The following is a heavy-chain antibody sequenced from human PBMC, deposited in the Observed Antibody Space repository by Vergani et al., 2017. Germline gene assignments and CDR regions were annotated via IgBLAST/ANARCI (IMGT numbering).Heavy chain of an antibody. CDR1: GGTVSSGSYY. CDR2: IYYSGST. V-gene: IGHV4-61*01. Sequence: QVQLQESGPGLVKPSETLSLTCTVSGGTVSSGSYYWSWIRQPPGKGLEWIGYIYYSGSTNYNPSLKSRVTISVDTSKNQFSLKLSSVTAADTAVYYCARAKYCSSPYYYYYYMDVWGKGTTVTVSS. CDR3: ARAKYCSSPYYYYYYMDV. D-gene: IGHD6-6*01. J-gene: IGHJ6*03.